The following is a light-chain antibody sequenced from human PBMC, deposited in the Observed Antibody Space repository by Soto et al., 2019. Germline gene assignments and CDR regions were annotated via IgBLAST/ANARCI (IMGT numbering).Light chain of an antibody. CDR3: QQFFTTPLT. J-gene: IGKJ4*01. Sequence: DIVMTQSPDSLSVSLGERATINCKPSQSILYRSNGKAYLAWYQQKPGHPPKLLIYLASTRESGVPDRFSGSGSGTDFTLTISSLQAEDVAVYYCQQFFTTPLTFGGGTRVEI. CDR2: LAS. V-gene: IGKV4-1*01. CDR1: QSILYRSNGKAY.